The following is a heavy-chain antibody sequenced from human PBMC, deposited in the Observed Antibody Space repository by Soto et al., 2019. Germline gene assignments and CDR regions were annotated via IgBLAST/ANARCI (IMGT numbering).Heavy chain of an antibody. CDR1: GFTFSSYW. D-gene: IGHD2-8*01. CDR2: INSDGSST. J-gene: IGHJ6*02. Sequence: EVQLVESGGGLVQPGGSLRLSCAASGFTFSSYWMHWVRQAPGKGLVWVSRINSDGSSTSYADSVKGRFTISRDNAKNTRYLQMNSLRAEDTAVYYCAVSPYYYGMDVWGQGTTVTVSS. CDR3: AVSPYYYGMDV. V-gene: IGHV3-74*01.